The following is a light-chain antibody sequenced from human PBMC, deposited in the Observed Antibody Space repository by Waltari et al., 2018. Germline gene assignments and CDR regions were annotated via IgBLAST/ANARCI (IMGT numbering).Light chain of an antibody. CDR1: GSNIGAGYD. CDR3: QSYDTSLSVV. J-gene: IGLJ3*02. Sequence: QSVLTQPPSVSGAPGQGVTISCTGSGSNIGAGYDVHWYQQLPRAAPKLLIYGSTSRPLGVPARFFGSTSGASASLAIIGLQAEDEADYYCQSYDTSLSVVFGGGTKLTVL. V-gene: IGLV1-40*01. CDR2: GST.